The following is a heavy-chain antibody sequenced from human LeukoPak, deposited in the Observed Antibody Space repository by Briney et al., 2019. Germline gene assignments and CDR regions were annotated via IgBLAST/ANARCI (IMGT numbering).Heavy chain of an antibody. J-gene: IGHJ4*02. CDR1: GFTFSSYA. Sequence: GGSLRLSCAASGFTFSSYAMHWVRQAPGKGLEWVAVISYDGSNKYYADSVKGRFTISRDNSKNTLYLQMNSLRAEDTAVYYCARDNPQGYFDYWGQGTLATVSS. V-gene: IGHV3-30-3*01. D-gene: IGHD1-14*01. CDR3: ARDNPQGYFDY. CDR2: ISYDGSNK.